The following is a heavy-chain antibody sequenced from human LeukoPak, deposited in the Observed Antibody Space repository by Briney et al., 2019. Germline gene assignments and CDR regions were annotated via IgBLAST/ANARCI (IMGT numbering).Heavy chain of an antibody. CDR3: ARGVAAARGIGY. Sequence: SETLSLTCTVSGGSITTSYWSWIRQPPGKGLEYIGYIYYSGSTNYNPSLKSRVTISVDTSKNQFSLKLSSVTAADTAVYYCARGVAAARGIGYWGQGTLVTVSS. CDR2: IYYSGST. J-gene: IGHJ4*02. D-gene: IGHD6-25*01. CDR1: GGSITTSY. V-gene: IGHV4-59*01.